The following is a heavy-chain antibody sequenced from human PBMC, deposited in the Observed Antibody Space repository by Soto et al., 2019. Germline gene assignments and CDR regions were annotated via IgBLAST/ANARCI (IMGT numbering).Heavy chain of an antibody. CDR3: ARGRLISLYYFDY. J-gene: IGHJ4*02. Sequence: GVSMRLSSAAAGCTFSNYCVRCVRQVTGKGLEWVSTIGTAGDTYYPGSVKGRFTISRENAKNSLYLQMNSLRAEDTAVYYCARGRLISLYYFDYWGQGTLVTVSS. CDR2: IGTAGDT. D-gene: IGHD2-15*01. CDR1: GCTFSNYC. V-gene: IGHV3-13*01.